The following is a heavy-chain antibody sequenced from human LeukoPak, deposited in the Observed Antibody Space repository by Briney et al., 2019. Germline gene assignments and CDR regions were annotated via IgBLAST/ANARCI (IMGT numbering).Heavy chain of an antibody. CDR3: ARMIVVPAGDNWFDP. CDR1: GGSISSYY. D-gene: IGHD3-22*01. V-gene: IGHV4-59*08. J-gene: IGHJ5*02. Sequence: PSETLSLTCTVSGGSISSYYWSWIRQPPGKGLEWIGYIYYSGSTNYHPSLKSRVTISVDTSKNQFSLKLSSVTAADTAVYYCARMIVVPAGDNWFDPWGQGTLVTVSS. CDR2: IYYSGST.